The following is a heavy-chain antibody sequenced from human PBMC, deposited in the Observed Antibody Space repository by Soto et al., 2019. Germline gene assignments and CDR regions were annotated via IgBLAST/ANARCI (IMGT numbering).Heavy chain of an antibody. CDR1: GVSFSSYS. Sequence: SETLSLTCTVSGVSFSSYSWTWIRQSPGKGLEWIGYIYNSGTTNYNPSLRSRVTISVDTSKNQFSLKLTSVTAADTAVYYCARAVEAPYYFDYWGQGTLVTVSS. CDR3: ARAVEAPYYFDY. CDR2: IYNSGTT. V-gene: IGHV4-59*01. J-gene: IGHJ4*02.